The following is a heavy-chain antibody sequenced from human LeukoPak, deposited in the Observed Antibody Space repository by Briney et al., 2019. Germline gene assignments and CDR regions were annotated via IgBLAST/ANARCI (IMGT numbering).Heavy chain of an antibody. J-gene: IGHJ5*02. CDR3: ARALQIFGVDYNWFDP. CDR1: GYSISSGYW. D-gene: IGHD3-3*01. V-gene: IGHV4-38-2*02. Sequence: PSETLSLTCTVSGYSISSGYWWGWIRQPAGKGLEWIGRVDPSGSTYYNPSLKSRLTMSVDTSKNQFSLKLSSVTAADTAVYYCARALQIFGVDYNWFDPWGQGTLVTVSS. CDR2: VDPSGST.